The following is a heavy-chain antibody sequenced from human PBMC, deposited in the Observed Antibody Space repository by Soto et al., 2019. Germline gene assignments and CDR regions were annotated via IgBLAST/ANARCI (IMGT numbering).Heavy chain of an antibody. Sequence: ASLKVSCKASGGTFSSYTISRVRQAPGQGLEWMGRIIPILGIANYAQKFQGRVTITADKSTSTAYMELSSLRSEDTAVYYCASSPNCSSTSCYRDDAFDIWGQGTMVTVSS. V-gene: IGHV1-69*02. D-gene: IGHD2-2*02. CDR3: ASSPNCSSTSCYRDDAFDI. CDR1: GGTFSSYT. J-gene: IGHJ3*02. CDR2: IIPILGIA.